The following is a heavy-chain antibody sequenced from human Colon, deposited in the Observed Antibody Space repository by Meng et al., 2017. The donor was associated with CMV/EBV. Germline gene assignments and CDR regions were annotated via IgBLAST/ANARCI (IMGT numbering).Heavy chain of an antibody. CDR2: INWNGGST. D-gene: IGHD1-26*01. CDR3: ARAIGPFYIPRDY. J-gene: IGHJ4*02. V-gene: IGHV3-20*04. CDR1: GFTFDDYG. Sequence: GSLKISCAASGFTFDDYGMSWVRQAPGKGLERVSGINWNGGSTGYADSVKGRFTISRDNAKNSLYLQMNSLRAEDTALYYCARAIGPFYIPRDYWGQGTLVTVSS.